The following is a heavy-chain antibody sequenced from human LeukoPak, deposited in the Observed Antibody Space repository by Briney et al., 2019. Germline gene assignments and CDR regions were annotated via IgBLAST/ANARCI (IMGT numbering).Heavy chain of an antibody. J-gene: IGHJ5*02. V-gene: IGHV3-21*01. CDR3: ARERSLWFGELRLLEYNWFDP. D-gene: IGHD3-10*01. CDR1: GFTFSSYS. CDR2: ISSSSSYI. Sequence: GGSLRLSCAASGFTFSSYSMNWVRQAPGKGLEWFSSISSSSSYIYYADSVKGRFTISRDNAKNSLYLQMNSLRAEDTAVYYCARERSLWFGELRLLEYNWFDPWGQGTLVTVSS.